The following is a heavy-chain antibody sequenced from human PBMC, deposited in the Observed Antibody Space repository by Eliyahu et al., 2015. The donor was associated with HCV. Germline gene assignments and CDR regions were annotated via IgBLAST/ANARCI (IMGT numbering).Heavy chain of an antibody. CDR2: IYYLGST. CDR3: ARGPYGDYPYYYGMDV. Sequence: QVQLQESGPGLVRPSETLSLTCTVXGGSISSYYWXWLRQPPGXGLEWIGYIYYLGSTNYNPSLKSRVTISVDTSKNQFSLKVSSVTAADTAVYYCARGPYGDYPYYYGMDVWGQGTTVAVSS. CDR1: GGSISSYY. D-gene: IGHD4-17*01. V-gene: IGHV4-59*01. J-gene: IGHJ6*02.